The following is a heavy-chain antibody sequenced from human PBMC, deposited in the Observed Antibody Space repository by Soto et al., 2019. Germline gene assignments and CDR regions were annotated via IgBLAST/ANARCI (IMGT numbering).Heavy chain of an antibody. J-gene: IGHJ4*02. V-gene: IGHV3-23*01. CDR3: AGPGYSSQDY. D-gene: IGHD5-18*01. Sequence: EVQLLESGGGLVQPGGSLRLSCAASGFPFSSFALSWVRQAPGKGLEWVSAISGSGDSTDYVGSVKGRFTISRDNSKNTLYLQMNSLRAEDTAVYCCAGPGYSSQDYWGQGTLVTVSS. CDR2: ISGSGDST. CDR1: GFPFSSFA.